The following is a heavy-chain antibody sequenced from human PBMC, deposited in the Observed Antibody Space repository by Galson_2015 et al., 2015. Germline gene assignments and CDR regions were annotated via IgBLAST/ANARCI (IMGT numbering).Heavy chain of an antibody. CDR1: GFTFSAYA. Sequence: SLRLSCAASGFTFSAYAMHWVRQAPGKGLEWVAVISYDGSKKYYADSVKGRFTISRDNSKNTLYLQMNSLRAEDTAVYYCARDPQDNSGWSCYFDYWGQGTLGTVSS. CDR2: ISYDGSKK. J-gene: IGHJ4*02. CDR3: ARDPQDNSGWSCYFDY. D-gene: IGHD6-19*01. V-gene: IGHV3-30-3*01.